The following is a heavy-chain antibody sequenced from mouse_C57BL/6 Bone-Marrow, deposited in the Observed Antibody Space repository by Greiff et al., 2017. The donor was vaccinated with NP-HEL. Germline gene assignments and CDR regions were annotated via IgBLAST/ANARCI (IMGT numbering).Heavy chain of an antibody. D-gene: IGHD1-1*01. CDR3: ARDGDYGDYFDY. J-gene: IGHJ2*01. CDR2: INDGGSYT. CDR1: GFTFSSYA. Sequence: EVKVEESGGGLVKPGGSLKLSCAASGFTFSSYAMSWVRQTPEKRLEWVATINDGGSYTYYPDNVKGRFTISRDNAKNNLYLQMSHLKSEDTAMDYCARDGDYGDYFDYWGQGTTLTVSS. V-gene: IGHV5-4*01.